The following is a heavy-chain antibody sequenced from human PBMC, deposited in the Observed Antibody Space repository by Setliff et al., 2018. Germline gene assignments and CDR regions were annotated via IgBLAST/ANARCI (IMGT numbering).Heavy chain of an antibody. V-gene: IGHV3-11*04. J-gene: IGHJ5*02. CDR3: ARDLIRGAPNWFDP. Sequence: GGSLRLSCAASGVTFTKAWMSLVRQAPGKGLEWVSYINSGGSLIYYADSVKGRFTISRDNAKSSLYLQMNSLRAEDTAVYYCARDLIRGAPNWFDPWGQGTLVTVSS. D-gene: IGHD3-10*01. CDR1: GVTFTKAW. CDR2: INSGGSLI.